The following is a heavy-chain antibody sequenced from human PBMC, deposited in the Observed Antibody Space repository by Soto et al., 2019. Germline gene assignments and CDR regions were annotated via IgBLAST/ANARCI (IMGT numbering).Heavy chain of an antibody. CDR1: GGSISSGGYY. D-gene: IGHD2-15*01. Sequence: SETLSLTCTVSGGSISSGGYYWSWIRQHPGKGLEWIGYIYYSGSTYYNPSLKSRVTISVDTSKNQFSLKLSSVTAADTAVYYCARDRPVVVALGYYYYYGMDVWGQGTTVTVSS. CDR2: IYYSGST. CDR3: ARDRPVVVALGYYYYYGMDV. V-gene: IGHV4-31*03. J-gene: IGHJ6*02.